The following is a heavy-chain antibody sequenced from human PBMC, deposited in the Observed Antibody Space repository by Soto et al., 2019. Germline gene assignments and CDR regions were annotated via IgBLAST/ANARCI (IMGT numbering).Heavy chain of an antibody. D-gene: IGHD2-15*01. CDR3: AKDYCSGGSCYYFDY. CDR2: ISWNSGSI. CDR1: GFTFDDYA. J-gene: IGHJ4*02. V-gene: IGHV3-9*01. Sequence: ELQLVESGGGLVQPGRSLRLSCAASGFTFDDYAMHWVRQAPGKGLEWVSGISWNSGSIGYADSVKGRFTISRDNAKNSLYLQMNSLRAEDTALYYCAKDYCSGGSCYYFDYWGQGTLVTVSS.